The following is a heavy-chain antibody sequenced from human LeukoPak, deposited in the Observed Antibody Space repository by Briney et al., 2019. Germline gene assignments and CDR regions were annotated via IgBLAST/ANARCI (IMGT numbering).Heavy chain of an antibody. D-gene: IGHD6-19*01. CDR2: ISWDGGST. J-gene: IGHJ4*02. CDR1: GFTFGDYA. V-gene: IGHV3-43D*03. Sequence: GGSLRLSCAASGFTFGDYAMHWVRQAPGKGLEWVSLISWDGGSTYYADSVKGRVTISRDNSKNSLYLQMNSLRAEDTALYYCAKGVEGSSGWYYFDYWGQGTLVTVSS. CDR3: AKGVEGSSGWYYFDY.